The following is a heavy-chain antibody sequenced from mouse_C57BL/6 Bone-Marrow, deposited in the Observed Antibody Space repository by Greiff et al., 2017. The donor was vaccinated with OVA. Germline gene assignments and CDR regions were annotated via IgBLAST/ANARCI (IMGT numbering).Heavy chain of an antibody. CDR3: ACYDYDHY. CDR1: GYAFSSSW. Sequence: QVQLQQSGPELVKPGASVKISCKASGYAFSSSWMNWVKQRPGKGLEWIGRIYPGDGDTNYNGKFKGKATLTADKSSSTAYMQLSSLTSEDSAVYFCACYDYDHYGGQGTTLTVSS. V-gene: IGHV1-82*01. D-gene: IGHD2-4*01. CDR2: IYPGDGDT. J-gene: IGHJ2*01.